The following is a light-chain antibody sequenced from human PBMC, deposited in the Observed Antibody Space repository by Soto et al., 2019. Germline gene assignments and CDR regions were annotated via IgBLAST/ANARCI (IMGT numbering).Light chain of an antibody. CDR2: DAS. J-gene: IGKJ4*01. V-gene: IGKV3-11*01. CDR1: QRVSSY. CDR3: QQRGNWPLT. Sequence: EIVLPQSQATLCLSPGERATLSCRASQRVSSYLAWYQQKPGQAPRLLIYDASNRATGIPARFSGSVSGADFTLTINSLEPEECAVDYCQQRGNWPLTFGGGTKVDIK.